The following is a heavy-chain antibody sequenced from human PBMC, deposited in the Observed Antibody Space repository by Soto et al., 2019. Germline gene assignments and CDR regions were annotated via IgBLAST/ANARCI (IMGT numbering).Heavy chain of an antibody. CDR3: AKEPPYYYDSSGYYRGDY. CDR2: ISGSGGST. J-gene: IGHJ4*02. D-gene: IGHD3-22*01. CDR1: GFTFSSYA. Sequence: GVLRLSCAASGFTFSSYAMSWVRQAPGKGLEWVSAISGSGGSTYYADSVKGRFTISRDNSKNTLYLQMNSLRAEDTAVYYCAKEPPYYYDSSGYYRGDYCGQGTLVTVS. V-gene: IGHV3-23*01.